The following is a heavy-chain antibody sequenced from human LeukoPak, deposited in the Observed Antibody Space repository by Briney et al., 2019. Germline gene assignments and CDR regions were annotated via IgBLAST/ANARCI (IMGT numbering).Heavy chain of an antibody. CDR1: GFIYSSYW. D-gene: IGHD1-1*01. CDR2: ISYDGSNK. J-gene: IGHJ4*02. V-gene: IGHV3-30*18. Sequence: SGGSVRLSCAASGFIYSSYWMHWLREAPGKALVGVADISYDGSNKYYADSVKGRFTISRDNSKNTLYLKMNSLRAEDTAVYYCAKGLSYNWNDVLGYWGQGTLVTVSS. CDR3: AKGLSYNWNDVLGY.